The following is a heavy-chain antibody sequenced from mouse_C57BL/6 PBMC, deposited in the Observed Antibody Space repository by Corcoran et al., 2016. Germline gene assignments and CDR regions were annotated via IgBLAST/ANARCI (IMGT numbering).Heavy chain of an antibody. CDR2: ISYDGSN. CDR3: ARGIMDY. V-gene: IGHV3-6*01. CDR1: GYSITSGYY. Sequence: DVQLQESGPGLVKPSQSLSLTCSVTGYSITSGYYWNWIRQFPGNKLEWMGYISYDGSNNYNPSLKNRISITRDTSKNQFFLKLNSVTTEDTATYYCARGIMDYWGQGTSVTVSS. J-gene: IGHJ4*01.